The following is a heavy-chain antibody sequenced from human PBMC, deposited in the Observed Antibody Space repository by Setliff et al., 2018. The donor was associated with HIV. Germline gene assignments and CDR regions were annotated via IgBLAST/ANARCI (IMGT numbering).Heavy chain of an antibody. Sequence: PSETLSLTCAVSGVSVNNDDDYWGWIRQPPGKGLEWIGYIYYSGSTNYNPSLKSRVTIAVATSKNQFPLKLNSVTTADTAVYYWARSRTSSGYYGVTGYGMDVWGQGTTVTVSS. CDR3: ARSRTSSGYYGVTGYGMDV. D-gene: IGHD3-22*01. V-gene: IGHV4-61*08. CDR2: IYYSGST. CDR1: GVSVNNDDDY. J-gene: IGHJ6*02.